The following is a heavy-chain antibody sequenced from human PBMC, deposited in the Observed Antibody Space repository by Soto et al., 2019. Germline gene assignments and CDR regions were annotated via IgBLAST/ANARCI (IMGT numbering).Heavy chain of an antibody. J-gene: IGHJ6*02. CDR2: IYHSGST. CDR3: ARVVDCGGVCYSGYYGMDV. CDR1: GGSISSGGYS. D-gene: IGHD2-21*02. V-gene: IGHV4-30-2*01. Sequence: SETLSLTCAVSGGSISSGGYSWSWIRQPPGKGLEWIGYIYHSGSTYYNPSLKSRVTISVDRSKNQFSLNLTSMTAADTAVYFCARVVDCGGVCYSGYYGMDVCGQETTVTVSS.